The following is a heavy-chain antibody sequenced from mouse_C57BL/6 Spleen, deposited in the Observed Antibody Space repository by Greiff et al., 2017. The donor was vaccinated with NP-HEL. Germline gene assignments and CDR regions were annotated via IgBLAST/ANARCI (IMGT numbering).Heavy chain of an antibody. V-gene: IGHV1-63*01. CDR3: GIYYDYDVNYAMDY. J-gene: IGHJ4*01. Sequence: QVQLQQSGAELVRPGTSVKMSCKASGYTFTNYWIGWAKQRPGHGLEWIGDIYPGGGYTNYNEKFKGKATLTADKSSSTAYMQFSSLTSEDSAIYYCGIYYDYDVNYAMDYWGQGTSVTVSS. CDR1: GYTFTNYW. D-gene: IGHD2-4*01. CDR2: IYPGGGYT.